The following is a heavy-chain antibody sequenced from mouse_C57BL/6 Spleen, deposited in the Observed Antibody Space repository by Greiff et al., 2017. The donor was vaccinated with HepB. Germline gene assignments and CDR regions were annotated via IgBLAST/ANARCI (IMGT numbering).Heavy chain of an antibody. CDR3: ARTQFITTVVVRFDY. V-gene: IGHV1-81*01. Sequence: QVQLKQSGAELARPGASVKLSCKASGYTFTSYGISWVKQRTGQGLEWIGEIYPRSGNTYYNEKFKGKATLTADKSSSTAYMELRSLTSEDSAVYFCARTQFITTVVVRFDYWGQGTTLTVSS. CDR1: GYTFTSYG. CDR2: IYPRSGNT. J-gene: IGHJ2*01. D-gene: IGHD1-1*01.